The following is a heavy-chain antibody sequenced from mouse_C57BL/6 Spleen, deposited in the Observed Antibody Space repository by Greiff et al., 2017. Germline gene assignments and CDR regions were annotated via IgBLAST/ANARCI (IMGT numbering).Heavy chain of an antibody. V-gene: IGHV1-59*01. Sequence: QVQLQQPGAELVRPGTSVKLSCKASGYTFTSYWMHWVKQRPGQGLAWIGGIDPSDSYTTYNQKFKGKATLTVDTSSSTAYMQLSRLTSEDSAVYYCARDGWDYWGQGTTLTVSS. CDR1: GYTFTSYW. J-gene: IGHJ2*01. CDR2: IDPSDSYT. CDR3: ARDGWDY. D-gene: IGHD2-3*01.